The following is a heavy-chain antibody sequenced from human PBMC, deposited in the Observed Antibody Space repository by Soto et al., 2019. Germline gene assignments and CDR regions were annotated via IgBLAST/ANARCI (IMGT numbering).Heavy chain of an antibody. J-gene: IGHJ3*02. CDR1: GFTFGDYA. Sequence: GGSLRLSCTASGFTFGDYAMSWVRQAPGKGLEWVGFIRSKAYGGTTEYAASVKGRFTISRGDSKSIAYLQMNSLKTEDTAVYYCTRDQGAYDILTGYYNRGPDAFDIWGQGTMVTVSS. V-gene: IGHV3-49*04. CDR2: IRSKAYGGTT. CDR3: TRDQGAYDILTGYYNRGPDAFDI. D-gene: IGHD3-9*01.